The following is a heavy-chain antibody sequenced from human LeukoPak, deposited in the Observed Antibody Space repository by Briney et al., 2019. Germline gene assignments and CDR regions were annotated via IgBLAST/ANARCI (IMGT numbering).Heavy chain of an antibody. CDR1: GYTLTKLS. J-gene: IGHJ6*02. V-gene: IGHV1-24*01. D-gene: IGHD3-16*01. Sequence: ASVKVSCKVSGYTLTKLSMHWVRQAPGKGLEWMGGFDPEDVETVYAQKFQGRVTMTEDTSTDTAYMELSSLRSEDTAVYYCATVILRSYYGMDVWGQGPRSPSP. CDR2: FDPEDVET. CDR3: ATVILRSYYGMDV.